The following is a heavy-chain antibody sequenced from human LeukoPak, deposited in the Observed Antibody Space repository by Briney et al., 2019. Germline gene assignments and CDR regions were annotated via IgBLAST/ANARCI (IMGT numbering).Heavy chain of an antibody. J-gene: IGHJ4*02. CDR2: INHSGST. CDR1: GGSFSGYY. D-gene: IGHD6-19*01. CDR3: ARGGVYSSGWYQLDY. V-gene: IGHV4-34*01. Sequence: PSETLSLTCAVYGGSFSGYYWSWIRQPPGKGREWIGEINHSGSTNYNPSLKSRVIISVDTSKNQFSLKLSSVTAADTAVYYCARGGVYSSGWYQLDYWGQGTLVTVSS.